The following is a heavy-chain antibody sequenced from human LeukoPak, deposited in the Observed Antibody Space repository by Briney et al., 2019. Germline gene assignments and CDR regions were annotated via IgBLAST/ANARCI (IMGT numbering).Heavy chain of an antibody. V-gene: IGHV1-18*01. CDR1: GYTFTSYG. CDR2: ISAYSGNT. Sequence: ASVKVSCKASGYTFTSYGISWVRQAPGQGLEWMGWISAYSGNTNYAQKLQGRVTMTTDTSTSTAYMELRSLRSDDTAVYYCAKHSNNYYGSGCPDYWGQGTLVTVSS. CDR3: AKHSNNYYGSGCPDY. D-gene: IGHD3-10*01. J-gene: IGHJ4*02.